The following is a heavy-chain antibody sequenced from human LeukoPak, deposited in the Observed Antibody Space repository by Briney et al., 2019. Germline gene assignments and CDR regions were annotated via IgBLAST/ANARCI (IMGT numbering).Heavy chain of an antibody. J-gene: IGHJ4*02. Sequence: SETLSLTCTVSGGTISSSSYYWGWIRQPPGKGLEWIGSIYYSGSTYYNPSLKSRVTISVDTSKNQFSLKPSSGTAADTAVYYCARLGPFDYWGQGTLVTVSS. CDR3: ARLGPFDY. CDR2: IYYSGST. V-gene: IGHV4-39*01. CDR1: GGTISSSSYY.